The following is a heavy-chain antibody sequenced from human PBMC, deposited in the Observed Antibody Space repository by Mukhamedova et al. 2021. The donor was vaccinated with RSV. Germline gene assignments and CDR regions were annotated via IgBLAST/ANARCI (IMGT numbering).Heavy chain of an antibody. V-gene: IGHV4-39*07. Sequence: STYYNPSLKSRVTISVDTSKNQFSLQLRSVTAADTAVYYCARGGDLYPPGTSWGQGPLVTASP. J-gene: IGHJ5*02. CDR2: ST. CDR3: ARGGDLYPPGTS. D-gene: IGHD3-16*01.